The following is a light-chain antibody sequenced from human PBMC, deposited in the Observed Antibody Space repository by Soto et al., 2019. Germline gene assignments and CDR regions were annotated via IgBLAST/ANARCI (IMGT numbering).Light chain of an antibody. Sequence: EIVMTQSPATLSVSPGERATLSCRASQSVSSNLGWYQQKPGQAPRLLIYGASTRATGIPASFSGSGSGTDFTLTISSLQSEDSAVYYCQQYHNWPPYTFGQGTKLEIK. J-gene: IGKJ2*01. CDR2: GAS. CDR1: QSVSSN. CDR3: QQYHNWPPYT. V-gene: IGKV3-15*01.